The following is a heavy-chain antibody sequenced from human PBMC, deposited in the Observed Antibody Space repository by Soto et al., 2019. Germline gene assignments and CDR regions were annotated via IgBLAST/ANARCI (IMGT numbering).Heavy chain of an antibody. V-gene: IGHV4-39*02. CDR3: VRVISSISFLGLPYYYYVMYV. Sequence: SETLSLTCTVSGDSISSRNYYWGWIRQPPGKGLEWIGSIYYSGSTYFNPSLDSRVTMSVDTSKSQFSLKLSSVTAADTAVYYCVRVISSISFLGLPYYYYVMYVWGQGTTVTVSS. CDR2: IYYSGST. CDR1: GDSISSRNYY. J-gene: IGHJ6*02. D-gene: IGHD2-21*01.